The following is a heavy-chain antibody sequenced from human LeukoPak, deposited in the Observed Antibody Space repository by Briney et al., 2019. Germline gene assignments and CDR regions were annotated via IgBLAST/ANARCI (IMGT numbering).Heavy chain of an antibody. D-gene: IGHD3-22*01. V-gene: IGHV1-46*01. Sequence: GASVKVSCKASGYTFTSYYMHWVRQAPGQGLEWMGIINPSGGSTSYAQKFQGRVTMTRDTSTSTVYMELSSLRSEDTAVYYCARGAMIVVVITRHYGMDVWGQGTTVTVSS. CDR3: ARGAMIVVVITRHYGMDV. CDR2: INPSGGST. J-gene: IGHJ6*02. CDR1: GYTFTSYY.